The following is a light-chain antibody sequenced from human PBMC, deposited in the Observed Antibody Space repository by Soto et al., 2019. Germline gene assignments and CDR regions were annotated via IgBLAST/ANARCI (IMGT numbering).Light chain of an antibody. J-gene: IGLJ2*01. CDR3: QSYDSSLSGYVV. CDR1: SSNIGAGYD. V-gene: IGLV1-40*01. Sequence: QSVLTQPPSVSGAPGQRVTISCTGSSSNIGAGYDVHWYQQLPGTAPKLLIYGNSNRPSGVPDRFSGSKSGTSASLAITGLQAEDEAEYYCQSYDSSLSGYVVFGGGTKVTV. CDR2: GNS.